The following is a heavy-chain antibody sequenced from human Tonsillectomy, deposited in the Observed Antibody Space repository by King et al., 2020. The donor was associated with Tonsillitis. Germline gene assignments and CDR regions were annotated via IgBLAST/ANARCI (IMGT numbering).Heavy chain of an antibody. D-gene: IGHD1-26*01. J-gene: IGHJ5*01. V-gene: IGHV3-64*05. CDR1: GFSFSNYA. CDR2: ISSNGGST. Sequence: EVQLVESGGGLVQPGGSLRLSCSASGFSFSNYAMHWVRQAPGKGLEYVSTISSNGGSTYYADSVKGRFTISRDNSKNTLYFQMSSLRAEDTAVYYCGRIMGATLGWFASWGQGTLVTVSS. CDR3: GRIMGATLGWFAS.